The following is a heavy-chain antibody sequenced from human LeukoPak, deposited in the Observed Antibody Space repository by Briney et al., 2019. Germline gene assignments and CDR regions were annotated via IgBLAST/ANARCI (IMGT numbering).Heavy chain of an antibody. V-gene: IGHV4-34*01. CDR2: INHSGST. CDR1: GGSFSGYY. J-gene: IGHJ4*02. D-gene: IGHD5-18*01. Sequence: SETLSLTCAVYGGSFSGYYWSWIRQPPGKGLEWIGEINHSGSTNYNPSLKSRVTISVDTSKNQSSLKLSSVTAADTAVYYCARGGYSYGYNFDYWGQRTLVTVSS. CDR3: ARGGYSYGYNFDY.